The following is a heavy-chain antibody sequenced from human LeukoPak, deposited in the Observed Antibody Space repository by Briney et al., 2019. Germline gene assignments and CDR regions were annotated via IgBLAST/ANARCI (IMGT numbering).Heavy chain of an antibody. V-gene: IGHV4-39*01. J-gene: IGHJ4*02. CDR2: IYYSGST. D-gene: IGHD4/OR15-4a*01. CDR1: GGSISSSSYY. Sequence: KPSETLSLTCTVSGGSISSSSYYWGWIRQPPGKGLEWIGSIYYSGSTYYNPSLKSRVTISVDTSKNQFSLKLSSVTAADTAVYYCASYRRGATGDFDYWGQGTLVTVSS. CDR3: ASYRRGATGDFDY.